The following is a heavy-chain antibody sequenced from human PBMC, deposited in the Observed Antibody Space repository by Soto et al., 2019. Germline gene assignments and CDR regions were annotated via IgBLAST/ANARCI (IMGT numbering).Heavy chain of an antibody. Sequence: SETLSLTCTVSGGSISSYYWSWIRQPPGKGLEWIGYIYYSGSTNYNPSLKSRVTISVDTSKNQFSLKLSSVTAADTAVYYCARADSSSWYGGRFDPWGQGTLVTVSS. D-gene: IGHD6-13*01. CDR2: IYYSGST. J-gene: IGHJ5*02. CDR3: ARADSSSWYGGRFDP. CDR1: GGSISSYY. V-gene: IGHV4-59*01.